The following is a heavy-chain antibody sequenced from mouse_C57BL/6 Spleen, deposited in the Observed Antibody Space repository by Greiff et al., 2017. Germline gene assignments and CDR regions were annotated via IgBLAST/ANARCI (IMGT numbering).Heavy chain of an antibody. CDR3: ARDGPFFDY. Sequence: QVQLQQPGAELVRPGSSVKLSCKASGYTFTSYWMDWVKQRPGQGLEWIGNIYPSDSETHYNQKFKDKATLTEDKSSSTAYMQLSSLTSEDSAVYYCARDGPFFDYWGQGTTLTVSS. J-gene: IGHJ2*01. V-gene: IGHV1-61*01. CDR1: GYTFTSYW. D-gene: IGHD2-3*01. CDR2: IYPSDSET.